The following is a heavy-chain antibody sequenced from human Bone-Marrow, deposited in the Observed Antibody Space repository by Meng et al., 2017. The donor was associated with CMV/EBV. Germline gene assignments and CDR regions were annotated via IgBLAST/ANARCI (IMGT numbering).Heavy chain of an antibody. CDR2: MNPNSGNT. D-gene: IGHD2-2*01. CDR1: GYTFTSYD. Sequence: ASVKVSCKGSGYTFTSYDINWVRQATGQGLEWMGWMNPNSGNTGYAQKFQGRVTMTRNTSISTAYMELSSLRSEDTAVYYCARGRVVVVPAARWFDPWGQGTLVTVSS. V-gene: IGHV1-8*01. J-gene: IGHJ5*02. CDR3: ARGRVVVVPAARWFDP.